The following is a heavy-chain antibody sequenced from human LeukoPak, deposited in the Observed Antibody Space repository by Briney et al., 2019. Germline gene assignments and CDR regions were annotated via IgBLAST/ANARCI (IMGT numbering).Heavy chain of an antibody. V-gene: IGHV3-64*01. J-gene: IGHJ3*02. Sequence: GGSLRLSCAASGFTFSRHAMYWVRQAPGKGLENVSGISSNGGRTYYANSVKGRFTISRDNSKNTLYLQMGSLRVEDMAVYYCARVLFEQQLLNAFDIWGQGTTVTVSS. CDR2: ISSNGGRT. CDR1: GFTFSRHA. D-gene: IGHD6-13*01. CDR3: ARVLFEQQLLNAFDI.